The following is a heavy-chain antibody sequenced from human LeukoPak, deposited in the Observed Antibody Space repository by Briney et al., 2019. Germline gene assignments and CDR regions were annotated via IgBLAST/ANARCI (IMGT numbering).Heavy chain of an antibody. J-gene: IGHJ5*02. CDR3: AKDGWADVFVS. Sequence: GGSLRLSCAASGFTFSGYAMSWVRQAPGKGLEWISLINGGGYDTHYLESVRGRFTVSRDNSKNTLYLEMTTLRAEDTGIYFCAKDGWADVFVSWGQGTLVTASS. D-gene: IGHD3-16*01. CDR2: INGGGYDT. CDR1: GFTFSGYA. V-gene: IGHV3-23*03.